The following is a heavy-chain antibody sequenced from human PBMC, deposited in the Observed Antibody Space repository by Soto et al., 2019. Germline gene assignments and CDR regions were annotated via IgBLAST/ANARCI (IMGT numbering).Heavy chain of an antibody. V-gene: IGHV1-8*01. J-gene: IGHJ6*02. Sequence: QVQLVQSGAEVKKPGASVKVSCKASGYTFTSYDINWVRQATGQGLEWMGWMNPNSGNTGYAQKFQGRVIMTRNTSISTAYMELSSLRSDDTSVYYCARGHIRIKILRYFDWLLSALGYYYGMDVWGQGTTVTVSS. CDR2: MNPNSGNT. D-gene: IGHD3-9*01. CDR3: ARGHIRIKILRYFDWLLSALGYYYGMDV. CDR1: GYTFTSYD.